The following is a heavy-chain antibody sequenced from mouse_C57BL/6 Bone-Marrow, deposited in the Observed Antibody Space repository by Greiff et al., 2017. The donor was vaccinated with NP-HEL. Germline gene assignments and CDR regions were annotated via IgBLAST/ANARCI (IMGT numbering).Heavy chain of an antibody. CDR3: ARYGYDDLWYFDV. CDR2: INPSTGGT. J-gene: IGHJ1*03. CDR1: GYSFTGYY. Sequence: VQLQQSGPELVKPGASVKISCKASGYSFTGYYMNWVKQSPEKSLEWIGEINPSTGGTTYNQKFKAKATLTVDKSSSTAYMQLKSLTSEDSAVYYCARYGYDDLWYFDVWGTGTTVTVSS. D-gene: IGHD2-2*01. V-gene: IGHV1-42*01.